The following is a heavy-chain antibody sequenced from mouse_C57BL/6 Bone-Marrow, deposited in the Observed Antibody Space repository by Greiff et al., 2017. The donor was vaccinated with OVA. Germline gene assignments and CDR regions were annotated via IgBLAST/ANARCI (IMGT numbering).Heavy chain of an antibody. CDR1: GFTFSDYY. Sequence: EVQLVESGGGLVQPGGSLKLSCAASGFTFSDYYMYWVRQTPEKRLEWVAYISNGGGSTYYPDTVQGRFTISRDNAKNTLYLQMSRLKSEDTAMYYGARPSLVWYHYAMDYWGQGTSVTVSS. CDR3: ARPSLVWYHYAMDY. D-gene: IGHD2-10*02. V-gene: IGHV5-12*01. CDR2: ISNGGGST. J-gene: IGHJ4*01.